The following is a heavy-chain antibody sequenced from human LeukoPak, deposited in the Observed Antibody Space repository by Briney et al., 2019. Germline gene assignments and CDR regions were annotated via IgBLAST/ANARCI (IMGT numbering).Heavy chain of an antibody. CDR1: GGSISSYY. V-gene: IGHV4-59*01. CDR2: IDYRGSA. Sequence: SETLSLTCTVSGGSISSYYWSWIRQPPGKGLEWIAYIDYRGSATYNPSLKSRVTISVDTSRNQFSLKLSSVTAADTAVYYCARSRSGYSYDHAAFDIWGQGTMVTVSS. D-gene: IGHD5-18*01. J-gene: IGHJ3*02. CDR3: ARSRSGYSYDHAAFDI.